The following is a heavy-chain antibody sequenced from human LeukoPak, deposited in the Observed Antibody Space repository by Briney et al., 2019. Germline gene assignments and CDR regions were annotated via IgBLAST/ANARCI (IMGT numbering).Heavy chain of an antibody. CDR1: GFAFSNYA. Sequence: GGSLRLSCTASGFAFSNYAMHWVRQAPGKGLEWVALISFDEGNKQYADSVKGRFTISRDNSKNTLYLQMNSLRVEDTAVYYCARGAARFRDGYNYHRAFDIWGQGTMVTVSS. CDR2: ISFDEGNK. D-gene: IGHD5-12*01. CDR3: ARGAARFRDGYNYHRAFDI. J-gene: IGHJ3*02. V-gene: IGHV3-30-3*01.